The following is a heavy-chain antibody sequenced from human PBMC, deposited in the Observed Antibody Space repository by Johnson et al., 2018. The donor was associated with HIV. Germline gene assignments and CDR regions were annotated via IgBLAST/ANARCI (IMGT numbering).Heavy chain of an antibody. D-gene: IGHD6-13*01. J-gene: IGHJ3*02. CDR1: GFTFSSYG. CDR2: IRYDGSNK. V-gene: IGHV3-30*02. CDR3: ARGFEVAAGWGAFDI. Sequence: QVQLVESGGGVVQPGGSLRLSCAASGFTFSSYGMHWVRQAPGKGLEWVAFIRYDGSNKYYADSVKGRSTISRDNSKNTLYLQMNSLRAEDTAVYYCARGFEVAAGWGAFDIWGQGTMVTVSS.